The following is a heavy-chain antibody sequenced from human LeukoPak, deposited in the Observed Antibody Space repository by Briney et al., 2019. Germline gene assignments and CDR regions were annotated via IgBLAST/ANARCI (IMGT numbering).Heavy chain of an antibody. CDR3: AVAAANTRLGDAFDI. D-gene: IGHD6-13*01. CDR1: GYTFTTYD. J-gene: IGHJ3*02. CDR2: MNPNTGNT. Sequence: ASVTVSCKASGYTFTTYDINWVRQAPGQGLEWMGWMNPNTGNTGYAQKFQGRVTITRNTSISTAYMELSSLRSEDTAVYYCAVAAANTRLGDAFDIWGQGAMVTVSS. V-gene: IGHV1-8*03.